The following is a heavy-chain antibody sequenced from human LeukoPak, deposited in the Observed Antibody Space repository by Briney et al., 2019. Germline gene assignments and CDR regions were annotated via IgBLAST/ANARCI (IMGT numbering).Heavy chain of an antibody. CDR1: SYSISSSFY. J-gene: IGHJ4*02. Sequence: SETLSLTCTVSSYSISSSFYWGWIRQPPGKGLEWIGSIYHRGSTYYNPSLKSRVTISVDTSKNQFSLKLSPVTAADTAVYYCARMYGSSSSADYWGRGTLVTVSS. CDR2: IYHRGST. D-gene: IGHD6-6*01. V-gene: IGHV4-38-2*02. CDR3: ARMYGSSSSADY.